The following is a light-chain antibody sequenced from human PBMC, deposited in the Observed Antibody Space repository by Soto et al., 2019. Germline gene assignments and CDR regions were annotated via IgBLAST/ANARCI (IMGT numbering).Light chain of an antibody. J-gene: IGKJ3*01. CDR1: QSVSSY. CDR2: DAS. Sequence: EIVLTQSPATLSLSPGERATLSCRASQSVSSYLAWYQQKPGQAPRLLIYDASNRATGIPARFSGSGSGTDFTLTISSLEPEDFAVYYCQQRHNWPRTFGHGTKVDIK. CDR3: QQRHNWPRT. V-gene: IGKV3-11*01.